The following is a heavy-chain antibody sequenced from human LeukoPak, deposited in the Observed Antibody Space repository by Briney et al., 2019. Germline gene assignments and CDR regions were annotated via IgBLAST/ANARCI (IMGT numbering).Heavy chain of an antibody. CDR2: IYYSGST. J-gene: IGHJ4*02. CDR3: ARGYYYDSSGYYYAFDY. V-gene: IGHV4-59*01. Sequence: ASETLSLTCTVSGGSISSYYWSWLRQPPGKGLEWIGYIYYSGSTNYNPSLKSRVTISVDTSKNQFSLKLSSVTAADTAVYYCARGYYYDSSGYYYAFDYWGQGTLVTVSS. D-gene: IGHD3-22*01. CDR1: GGSISSYY.